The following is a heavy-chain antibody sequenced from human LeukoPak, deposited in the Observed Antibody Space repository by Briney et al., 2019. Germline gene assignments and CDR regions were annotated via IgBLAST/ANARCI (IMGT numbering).Heavy chain of an antibody. Sequence: SETLSLTCRVSGGSISSHYWSWMRQPPGKGLEWIGYIYYTGSTDYNPSLKSRVTISVDTSKNQLSLKLSSVTAADAAVYYCARSDGAGATDYWGQGTLVTVSS. CDR3: ARSDGAGATDY. CDR2: IYYTGST. J-gene: IGHJ4*02. V-gene: IGHV4-59*11. CDR1: GGSISSHY. D-gene: IGHD1-26*01.